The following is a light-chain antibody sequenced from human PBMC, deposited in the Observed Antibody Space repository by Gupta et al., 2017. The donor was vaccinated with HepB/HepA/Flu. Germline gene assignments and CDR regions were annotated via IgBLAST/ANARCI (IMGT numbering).Light chain of an antibody. CDR3: QQYSSSKRT. Sequence: EIVLTQSPGTLSLSPGERATLSCRASQSVTNNYLAWYQHKPGQAPRLLIYDASSRTAGIPDRFGGSGSGTDFTLTISRLEPEDFAVYYCQQYSSSKRTFGQGTXVEIK. CDR1: QSVTNNY. V-gene: IGKV3-20*01. CDR2: DAS. J-gene: IGKJ1*01.